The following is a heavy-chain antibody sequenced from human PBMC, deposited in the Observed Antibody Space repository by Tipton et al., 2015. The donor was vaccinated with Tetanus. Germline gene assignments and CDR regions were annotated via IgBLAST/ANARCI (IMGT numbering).Heavy chain of an antibody. Sequence: SLRLSCSASGFIFSNYWMSWVRQAPGKGLEWVANINRDGSGKYYVDSVKGRFTISRDEAKNSLYLQMSSLRVGDTAVYYCARDRGEDWTNFYYMDVWGKGATVTVSS. J-gene: IGHJ6*03. CDR3: ARDRGEDWTNFYYMDV. V-gene: IGHV3-7*01. D-gene: IGHD3/OR15-3a*01. CDR2: INRDGSGK. CDR1: GFIFSNYW.